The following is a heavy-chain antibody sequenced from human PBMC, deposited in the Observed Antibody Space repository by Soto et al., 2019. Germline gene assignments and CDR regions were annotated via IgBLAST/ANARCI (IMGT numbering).Heavy chain of an antibody. CDR3: XKESGTKGYFDY. Sequence: EVQLLESGGGLVQPGGSLRLSCAASGFTFSSYAMSWVRQAPGKGLEWVSAISGSGGSTYYADSVKGRFTISRDNSKNTLYLQMNSLRAEDTXXXXXXKESGTKGYFDYWGQGTLVTVSS. D-gene: IGHD1-7*01. CDR2: ISGSGGST. V-gene: IGHV3-23*01. J-gene: IGHJ4*02. CDR1: GFTFSSYA.